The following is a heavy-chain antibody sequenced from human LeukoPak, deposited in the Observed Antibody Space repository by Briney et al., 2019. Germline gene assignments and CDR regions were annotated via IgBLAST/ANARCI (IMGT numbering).Heavy chain of an antibody. CDR2: ISAYNGNT. V-gene: IGHV1-18*01. J-gene: IGHJ4*02. CDR3: ARGGKVVDTTMVTFF. D-gene: IGHD5-18*01. CDR1: GYTFTSYG. Sequence: GASVKVSCKASGYTFTSYGISWVRQAPGQGLEWMGWISAYNGNTNYAQKLQGRVTMTTDTSTSTAYMELRSLRSDDTAVYYCARGGKVVDTTMVTFFWGQGTLVTVSS.